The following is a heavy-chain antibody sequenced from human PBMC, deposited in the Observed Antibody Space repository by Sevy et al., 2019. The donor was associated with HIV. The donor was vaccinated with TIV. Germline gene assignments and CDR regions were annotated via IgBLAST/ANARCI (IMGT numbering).Heavy chain of an antibody. CDR1: GFTFSSYD. CDR3: TRNGGAFDDGFDP. Sequence: GGSLRLSCTASGFTFSSYDMNWVRQAPGKGLEWVSKISSSVSSIYYADSVKGRFTISRDNVKNQLNLQMNSLRAKDTAVYYCTRNGGAFDDGFDPWGQGTLVTVSS. J-gene: IGHJ5*02. D-gene: IGHD3-10*01. V-gene: IGHV3-48*03. CDR2: ISSSVSSI.